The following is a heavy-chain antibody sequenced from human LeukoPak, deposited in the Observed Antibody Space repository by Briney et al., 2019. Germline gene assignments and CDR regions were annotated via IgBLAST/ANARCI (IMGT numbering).Heavy chain of an antibody. J-gene: IGHJ4*02. CDR1: GFTFSSSA. CDR3: ARDRTTSWPAYSNPTFHY. D-gene: IGHD4-11*01. V-gene: IGHV3-30*01. Sequence: GGSLRLSCAASGFTFSSSAMPWVRQAPGKGLEWVAVISYDGTNKYYADSVKGRFTISRDNSKNTLYLQMNSLRAEDTAVYYCARDRTTSWPAYSNPTFHYWGQGTLVTVSS. CDR2: ISYDGTNK.